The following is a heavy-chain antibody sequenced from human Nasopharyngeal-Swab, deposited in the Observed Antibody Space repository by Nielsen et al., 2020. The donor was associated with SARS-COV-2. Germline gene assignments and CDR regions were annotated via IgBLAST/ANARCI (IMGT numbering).Heavy chain of an antibody. CDR2: IYYSGST. D-gene: IGHD3-22*01. Sequence: SETLSLTCTVSGGSISSGGYYWSWIRQHPGKGLEWIGYIYYSGSTYYNPSLKSRVTISVDTSKNRFSLKLSSVTAADTAVYYCARATITMIVVVDAFDIWGQGTMVTVSS. CDR3: ARATITMIVVVDAFDI. J-gene: IGHJ3*02. CDR1: GGSISSGGYY. V-gene: IGHV4-31*03.